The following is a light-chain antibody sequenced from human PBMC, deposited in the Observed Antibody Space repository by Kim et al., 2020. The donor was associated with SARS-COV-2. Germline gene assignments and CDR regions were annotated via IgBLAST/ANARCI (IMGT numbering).Light chain of an antibody. J-gene: IGKJ2*01. Sequence: SVGDRVTHPCQASKAIRYYLNWYQQKPGKAPKHLIYDASNLETGVPSRFSRSGCGTDFTFTIRSLQPDDIATYYCQQYDNLPPVYTFGQGTKLE. CDR2: DAS. CDR3: QQYDNLPPVYT. V-gene: IGKV1-33*01. CDR1: KAIRYY.